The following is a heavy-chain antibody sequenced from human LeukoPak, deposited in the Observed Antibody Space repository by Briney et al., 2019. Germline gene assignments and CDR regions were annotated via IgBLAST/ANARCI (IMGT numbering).Heavy chain of an antibody. CDR1: GFTFSDYY. D-gene: IGHD3-22*01. CDR2: ISSSGSTI. V-gene: IGHV3-11*01. J-gene: IGHJ4*02. Sequence: GGSLRLSCAASGFTFSDYYMSWISQDPGKGLEWVSYISSSGSTIYYADSVKGRFTISRNNAKNSLYLQMNSLRAEDTAVYYCARDSVSRDSSGYTDYWGQGTLVTVSS. CDR3: ARDSVSRDSSGYTDY.